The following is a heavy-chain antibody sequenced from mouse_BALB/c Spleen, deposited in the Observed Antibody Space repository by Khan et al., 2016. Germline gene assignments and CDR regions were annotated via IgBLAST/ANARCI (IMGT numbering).Heavy chain of an antibody. CDR2: IRYSGSL. D-gene: IGHD2-4*01. V-gene: IGHV3-2*02. CDR1: GYSITSDYA. CDR3: GSYDHGRGYVDY. J-gene: IGHJ2*01. Sequence: EVQLQESGPGLVKPSQSLSLTCTVTGYSITSDYAWNWIRQFPGNKLVRTVSIRYSGSLIYNPYLKSRISITRDTSNNQSLRQLNSVTTEDTAIYYCGSYDHGRGYVDYWGQGTTLTVSS.